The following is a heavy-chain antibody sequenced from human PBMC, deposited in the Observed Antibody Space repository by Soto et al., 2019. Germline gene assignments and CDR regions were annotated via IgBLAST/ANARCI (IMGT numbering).Heavy chain of an antibody. D-gene: IGHD4-17*01. CDR3: ARNVAYGDLAFDY. V-gene: IGHV3-30*07. J-gene: IGHJ4*02. Sequence: GSLRLSCAASGFTFSSYAMHWVRQAPGKGLEWVAVISYDGSDKDYADSVKGRFTISRDNSKNTLYLQMNSLRADDTAVYYCARNVAYGDLAFDYWGQGTLVTVSS. CDR2: ISYDGSDK. CDR1: GFTFSSYA.